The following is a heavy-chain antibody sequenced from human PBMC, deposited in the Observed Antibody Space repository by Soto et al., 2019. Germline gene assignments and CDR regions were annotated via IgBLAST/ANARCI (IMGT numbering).Heavy chain of an antibody. CDR1: GFTFSSYG. CDR3: ASHYFGDQKTADYYYYMDV. Sequence: QVQLVESGGGVVQPGRSLRLSCAASGFTFSSYGMHWVRQAPGKGLEWVAVIWYDGSNKYYADSVKGRFTNSRDNSKNTLYLQMNSLRAEYTAVYYCASHYFGDQKTADYYYYMDVWGKGNTVTVSS. D-gene: IGHD3-3*01. J-gene: IGHJ6*03. CDR2: IWYDGSNK. V-gene: IGHV3-33*01.